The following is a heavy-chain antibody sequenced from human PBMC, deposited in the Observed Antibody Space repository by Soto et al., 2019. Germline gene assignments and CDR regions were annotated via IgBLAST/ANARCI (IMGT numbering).Heavy chain of an antibody. Sequence: EVQLVESGGGLVKPGGSLRLSCAASGFTFNIYAMNWVRQAPGGGLEWGSSISSTTTYIYYADSVQGRFTISRDNAKNSLFLQLNSLRAEDTAAYYCARGYRGVPSQYEVNDAFDIWGQGTMVTVSS. CDR3: ARGYRGVPSQYEVNDAFDI. J-gene: IGHJ3*02. CDR2: ISSTTTYI. D-gene: IGHD3-10*01. CDR1: GFTFNIYA. V-gene: IGHV3-21*01.